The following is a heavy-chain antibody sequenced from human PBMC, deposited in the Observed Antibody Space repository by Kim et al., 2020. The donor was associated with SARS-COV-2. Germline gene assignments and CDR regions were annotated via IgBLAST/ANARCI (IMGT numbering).Heavy chain of an antibody. J-gene: IGHJ6*02. CDR3: ARDSYCSSTNCYLDYYGIDV. D-gene: IGHD2-2*01. Sequence: GGSLRLSCAASGFTFSSYAMHWVRQAPGKGLEWVAVISYDGSNKYYADSVKGRFTISRDNSKNTLYLQMNSLRAEDTAVYYCARDSYCSSTNCYLDYYGIDVWGQGTTVTVSS. V-gene: IGHV3-30-3*01. CDR1: GFTFSSYA. CDR2: ISYDGSNK.